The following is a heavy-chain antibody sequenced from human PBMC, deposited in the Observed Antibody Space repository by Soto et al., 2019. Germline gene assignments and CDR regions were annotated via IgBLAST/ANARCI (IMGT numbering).Heavy chain of an antibody. CDR3: ATIGYCSGGSCYFSWFDP. J-gene: IGHJ5*02. V-gene: IGHV1-24*01. CDR2: FDPEDGET. Sequence: ASVKVSCKVSGYTLTELSMHWVRQAPGKGLEWMEGFDPEDGETIYAQKFQGRVTMTEDTSTDTAYMELSSLRSEDTAVYYCATIGYCSGGSCYFSWFDPWGQGTLVTVSS. CDR1: GYTLTELS. D-gene: IGHD2-15*01.